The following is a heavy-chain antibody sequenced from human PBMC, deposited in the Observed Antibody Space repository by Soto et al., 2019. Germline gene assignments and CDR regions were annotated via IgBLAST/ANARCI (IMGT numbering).Heavy chain of an antibody. CDR2: ILYSGTA. CDR3: ARLLVVDRGSYYRAMDV. CDR1: GGSFSSSGYY. Sequence: QVQLQESGPGLVKPSQSLSLTCSVSGGSFSSSGYYWSWIRQPPGKGLEWIGYILYSGTAYYNPSLKSRVTISIDTSKYQFSLRLTSVTAADTAVYYCARLLVVDRGSYYRAMDVWGQGTTVTVSS. D-gene: IGHD6-6*01. V-gene: IGHV4-30-4*08. J-gene: IGHJ6*02.